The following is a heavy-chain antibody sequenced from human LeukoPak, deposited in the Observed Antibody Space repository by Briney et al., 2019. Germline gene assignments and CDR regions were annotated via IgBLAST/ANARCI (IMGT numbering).Heavy chain of an antibody. Sequence: GASVKVSCKASGGTFSSYAISWVRQAPGQGLEWMGGMIPIFGTANYAQKFQGRVTITADESTSTAYMELSSLRSEDTAVYYCASELSKMATIPSYYFDYWGQVTLVTVSS. CDR3: ASELSKMATIPSYYFDY. J-gene: IGHJ4*02. CDR2: MIPIFGTA. V-gene: IGHV1-69*13. CDR1: GGTFSSYA. D-gene: IGHD5-24*01.